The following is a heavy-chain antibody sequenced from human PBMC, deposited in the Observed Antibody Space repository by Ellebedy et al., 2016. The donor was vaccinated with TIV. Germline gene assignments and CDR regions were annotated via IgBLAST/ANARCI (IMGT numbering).Heavy chain of an antibody. V-gene: IGHV4-39*01. CDR2: ISNRDRT. CDR3: ATFNQYYTYLGV. D-gene: IGHD1-14*01. CDR1: GDSISSSSDY. J-gene: IGHJ6*03. Sequence: SETLSLTCTVPGDSISSSSDYWVWIRQPPGKGPEWIGTISNRDRTDYNPSLKSRVFILVDASKNQFFLKLTSVTAADTAVYYCATFNQYYTYLGVWGKGTTVIVSS.